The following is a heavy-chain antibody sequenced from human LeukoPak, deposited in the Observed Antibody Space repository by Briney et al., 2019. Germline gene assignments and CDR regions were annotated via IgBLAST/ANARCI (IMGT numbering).Heavy chain of an antibody. Sequence: GGSLRLSCAASGCIFSSYNINWVRQAPGKGLEWVSSISSSSTYIYYADSVKGRFTISRDNAKNSMYLQMNSLRAEDTALYYCAKDMLPLGGYYCPFDYWGQGTLVTVSS. CDR1: GCIFSSYN. J-gene: IGHJ4*02. D-gene: IGHD3-22*01. V-gene: IGHV3-21*04. CDR2: ISSSSTYI. CDR3: AKDMLPLGGYYCPFDY.